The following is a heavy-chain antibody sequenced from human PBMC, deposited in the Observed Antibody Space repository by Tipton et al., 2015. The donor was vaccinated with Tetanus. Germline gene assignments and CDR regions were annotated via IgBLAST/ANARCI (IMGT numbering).Heavy chain of an antibody. CDR2: IYYTGAT. D-gene: IGHD3-16*01. CDR3: EGDDYYETSLRDYYGEEV. CDR1: GAPINRGGYL. J-gene: IGHJ6*02. V-gene: IGHV4-61*08. Sequence: TLSLTCTVSGAPINRGGYLWTWVRQYPGRGLEWIGYIYYTGATSYNSSLQSRVTLSIDTSKNQFSLKMTSVTAADTAVYFCEGDDYYETSLRDYYGEEVWGQGTTVTVSS.